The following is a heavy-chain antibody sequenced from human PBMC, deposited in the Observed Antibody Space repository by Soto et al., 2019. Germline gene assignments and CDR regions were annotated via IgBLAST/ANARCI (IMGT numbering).Heavy chain of an antibody. D-gene: IGHD6-13*01. CDR1: GYSFTSYC. CDR2: IYPGDSDT. V-gene: IGHV5-51*01. CDR3: ARHKAKAAAGNHFYYYYVGMDV. Sequence: PGESLKISFKGSGYSFTSYCIGWVRQMPGKGLEWMGIIYPGDSDTRYSPSFQGQVTIPADQSIKTAYLQWDNPKASEPAMYYCARHKAKAAAGNHFYYYYVGMDVWGQGTTVTVSS. J-gene: IGHJ6*02.